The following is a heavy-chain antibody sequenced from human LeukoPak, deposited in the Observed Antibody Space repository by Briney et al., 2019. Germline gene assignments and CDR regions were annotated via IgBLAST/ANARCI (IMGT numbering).Heavy chain of an antibody. CDR2: MSPSGST. CDR3: AKDRSINAFDI. J-gene: IGHJ3*02. CDR1: GGSIGADH. D-gene: IGHD2-21*01. V-gene: IGHV4-59*01. Sequence: SETLSLTRTVSGGSIGADHWSWIRQPPGKRLEWIGYMSPSGSTNYNPSLKNRGTIFRDTSKNQFFLKLSAVTAADTAVYYCAKDRSINAFDIWGQGTVVTVSA.